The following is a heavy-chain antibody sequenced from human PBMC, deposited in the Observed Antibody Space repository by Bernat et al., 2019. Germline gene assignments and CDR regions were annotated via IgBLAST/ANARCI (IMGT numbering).Heavy chain of an antibody. D-gene: IGHD2-21*02. CDR2: IRSKAYGGTT. J-gene: IGHJ5*02. CDR3: TRVGPYCGGDCYDNWFDP. CDR1: GFTFGDYA. Sequence: EVQLVESGGGLVQSGRSLRLSCTASGFTFGDYAMSWFRQAPGKGLGWVGFIRSKAYGGTTEYAASVKGRFTISRDDSKSIAYLQMNSLKTEDTAVYYCTRVGPYCGGDCYDNWFDPWGQGTLVTVSS. V-gene: IGHV3-49*03.